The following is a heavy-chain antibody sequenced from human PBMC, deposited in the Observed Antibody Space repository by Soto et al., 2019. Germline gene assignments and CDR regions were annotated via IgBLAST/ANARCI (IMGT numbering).Heavy chain of an antibody. CDR1: GGSISTGGSS. J-gene: IGHJ2*01. CDR3: AREVGGYTYWYFDL. Sequence: QLQLQESGSGLVKPSQTLSLTCAVSGGSISTGGSSWTWIRQPPGKGLEWIGYIYESGITYYNPSLKSRVTISLDKSKNQFSLKLSSVTAADTAVYYCAREVGGYTYWYFDLWGRGTLVTVSS. CDR2: IYESGIT. V-gene: IGHV4-30-2*01. D-gene: IGHD3-22*01.